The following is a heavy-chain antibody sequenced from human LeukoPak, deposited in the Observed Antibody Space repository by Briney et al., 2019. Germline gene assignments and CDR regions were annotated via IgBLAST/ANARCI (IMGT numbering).Heavy chain of an antibody. CDR3: ARDKGGVWYDFWSGYSYYFDY. CDR1: GGTFSSYA. D-gene: IGHD3-3*01. V-gene: IGHV1-69*06. J-gene: IGHJ4*02. Sequence: SVKVSCKASGGTFSSYAISWVRQAPGQGLEWMGRIIPIFGTANYAQKFQGRVTITADKSTSTAYMELSSLRSEDTAVYYCARDKGGVWYDFWSGYSYYFDYWGQETLVTVSS. CDR2: IIPIFGTA.